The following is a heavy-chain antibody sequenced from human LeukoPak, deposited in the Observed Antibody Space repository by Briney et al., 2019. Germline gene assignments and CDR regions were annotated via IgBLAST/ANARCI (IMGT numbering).Heavy chain of an antibody. V-gene: IGHV4-59*08. CDR2: IYYSGST. CDR1: GGSISHYF. J-gene: IGHJ4*02. D-gene: IGHD2-2*01. Sequence: SETLSLTCTVSGGSISHYFWSWIRQPPGKALEWIGYIYYSGSTNYNPSLKSRVTISVDTSKNQFSLKLSSVTAADTAVYYCARGSSTSQYHYWGQGTLVTVSS. CDR3: ARGSSTSQYHY.